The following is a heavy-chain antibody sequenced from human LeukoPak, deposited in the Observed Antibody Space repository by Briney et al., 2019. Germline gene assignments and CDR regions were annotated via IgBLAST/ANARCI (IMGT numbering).Heavy chain of an antibody. CDR1: GFTFSSYG. CDR3: AKGGYSSGWALDY. D-gene: IGHD6-19*01. V-gene: IGHV3-30*18. CDR2: ISYDGSNK. J-gene: IGHJ4*02. Sequence: PGGSLRLSCAASGFTFSSYGMHWVRQAPGKGLEWVAVISYDGSNKYYADSVKGRFTISRDNSKNTLYLQMNSLRAEDTAVYYRAKGGYSSGWALDYWGQGTLVTVSS.